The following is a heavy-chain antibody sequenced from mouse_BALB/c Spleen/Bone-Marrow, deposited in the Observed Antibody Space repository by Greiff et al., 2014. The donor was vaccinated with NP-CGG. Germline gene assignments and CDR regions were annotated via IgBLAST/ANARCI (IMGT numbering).Heavy chain of an antibody. CDR2: INPSTGYT. Sequence: QVQLQQSGAELAKPGASVKMSCKASGYTFTNYWMHWVKRRPGQGLEWIGYINPSTGYTEYNQKFKDKATLTADKSSSTAYMQLSSLTSEDSAVYYCARGYQRILAYWGQGTLVTVSA. CDR1: GYTFTNYW. CDR3: ARGYQRILAY. V-gene: IGHV1-7*01. J-gene: IGHJ3*01.